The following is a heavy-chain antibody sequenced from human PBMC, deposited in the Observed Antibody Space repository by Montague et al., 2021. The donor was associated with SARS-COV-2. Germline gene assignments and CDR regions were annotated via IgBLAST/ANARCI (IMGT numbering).Heavy chain of an antibody. D-gene: IGHD1-26*01. CDR3: ARDRYSNASPDY. J-gene: IGHJ4*02. V-gene: IGHV3-21*01. CDR1: GSTFGTST. Sequence: SLRLSCAASGSTFGTSTMIWVRQAPGKGLEWVSSISSGSSFILYADSVKGRFTISRDNAGNSLYLQMGSLRPEDTAVYFCARDRYSNASPDYWGQGTLVTVSS. CDR2: ISSGSSFI.